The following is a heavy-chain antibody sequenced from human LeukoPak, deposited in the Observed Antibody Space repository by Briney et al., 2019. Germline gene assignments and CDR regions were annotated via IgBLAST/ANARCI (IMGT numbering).Heavy chain of an antibody. Sequence: ASVKVSCKVSGYTLTELSMHWVRQAPGKGLEWMGGFDPEDGETIYAQEFQGRGTMTEDTSTDTAYMELSSLRSEDTALYYCARGASRSFDYWGQGTLVTVSS. J-gene: IGHJ4*02. CDR2: FDPEDGET. V-gene: IGHV1-24*01. CDR1: GYTLTELS. CDR3: ARGASRSFDY. D-gene: IGHD6-6*01.